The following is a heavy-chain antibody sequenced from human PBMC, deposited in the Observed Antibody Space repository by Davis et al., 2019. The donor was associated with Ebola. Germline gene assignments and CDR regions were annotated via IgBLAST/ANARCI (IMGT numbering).Heavy chain of an antibody. V-gene: IGHV3-53*04. J-gene: IGHJ6*02. Sequence: PGGSLRLSCAASGFTVSSNYMSWVRQAPGKGLEWVSVIYSGGSTYYADSVKGRFTISRHNSKNTLYLQMNSLRAEDTAVYYCARDLAVLGYDPPLGMDVWGQGTTVTVSS. CDR3: ARDLAVLGYDPPLGMDV. CDR2: IYSGGST. CDR1: GFTVSSNY. D-gene: IGHD5-12*01.